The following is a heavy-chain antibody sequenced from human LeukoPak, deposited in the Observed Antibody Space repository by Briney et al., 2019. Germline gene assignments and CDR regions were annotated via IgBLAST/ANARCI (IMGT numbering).Heavy chain of an antibody. Sequence: ASVPVSCKASGWTFTSYVLSWVRQPPGQGLEGMGWISAYNGNTNIAQKLQGRVTMTTDRSTSTAYMELKSLRSDDPAVDYCARTSGDSSGYYYSRRPYYFDYWGQGTLVTVSS. D-gene: IGHD3-22*01. J-gene: IGHJ4*02. CDR2: ISAYNGNT. CDR3: ARTSGDSSGYYYSRRPYYFDY. V-gene: IGHV1-18*01. CDR1: GWTFTSYV.